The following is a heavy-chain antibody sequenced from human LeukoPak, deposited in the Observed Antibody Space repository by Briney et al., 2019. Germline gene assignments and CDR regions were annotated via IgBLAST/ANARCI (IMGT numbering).Heavy chain of an antibody. J-gene: IGHJ4*02. CDR3: AKSPAAPYYFDY. CDR2: ITVGGGT. D-gene: IGHD6-13*01. Sequence: GGSLRLSCAASGFALSSYVMSWVRQAPGKGLEWVSTITVGGGTYYADSVKGRFTISRDNSKDTLFLQMNTLGAEDTALFYCAKSPAAPYYFDYWGQGTLVTVSS. CDR1: GFALSSYV. V-gene: IGHV3-23*01.